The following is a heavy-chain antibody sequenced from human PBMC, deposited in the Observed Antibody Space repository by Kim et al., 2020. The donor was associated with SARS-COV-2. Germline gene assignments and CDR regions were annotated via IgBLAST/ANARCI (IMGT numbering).Heavy chain of an antibody. CDR2: NDGSNK. D-gene: IGHD3-16*01. J-gene: IGHJ4*02. V-gene: IGHV3-33*06. Sequence: NDGSNKYYADAVKGRFTISRDNSKNTLYLQMNSLRAEDTAVYYCAKGMGDYWGQGTLVTVSS. CDR3: AKGMGDY.